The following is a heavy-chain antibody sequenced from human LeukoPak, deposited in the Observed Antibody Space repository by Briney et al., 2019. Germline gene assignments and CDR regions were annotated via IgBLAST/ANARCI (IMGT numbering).Heavy chain of an antibody. CDR3: AKDRPQSYYYFDY. CDR2: ISSTGSTT. D-gene: IGHD1-26*01. J-gene: IGHJ4*01. V-gene: IGHV3-23*01. CDR1: GFTFSSYA. Sequence: GGSLRLSCAASGFTFSSYAMGWVRQAPGKGLEWVSTISSTGSTTYYADSVKGRFTISRDNSKNTLYLLMNGLRAEDTAVYYCAKDRPQSYYYFDYWGHGTLVTVSS.